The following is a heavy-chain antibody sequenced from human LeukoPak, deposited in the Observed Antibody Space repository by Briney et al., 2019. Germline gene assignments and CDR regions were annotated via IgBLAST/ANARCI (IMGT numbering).Heavy chain of an antibody. Sequence: SETLSLTCTVSGGSLSSSSYYWGWIRQPPGKGLEWIGSIYYSGSTYYNPSLKSRVTLSVDTSKNQFSLKLSSVTAADTAVYYCARGLEVAGLGGFDPWGQGTLVTVSS. J-gene: IGHJ5*02. V-gene: IGHV4-39*01. CDR3: ARGLEVAGLGGFDP. CDR1: GGSLSSSSYY. CDR2: IYYSGST. D-gene: IGHD5-24*01.